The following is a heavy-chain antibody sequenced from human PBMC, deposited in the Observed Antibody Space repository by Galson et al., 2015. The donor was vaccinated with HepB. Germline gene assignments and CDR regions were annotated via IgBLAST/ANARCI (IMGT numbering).Heavy chain of an antibody. CDR1: GFTVSSNY. CDR3: ASRLGY. J-gene: IGHJ4*02. Sequence: SLRLSCAASGFTVSSNYMSWVRQAPGKGLEWVSFIYSGGTTYYADSVKGRVTISRYNYKNTLYLQMNSLRAADTAAYYCASRLGYWGQGTLVTVSS. V-gene: IGHV3-53*04. CDR2: IYSGGTT.